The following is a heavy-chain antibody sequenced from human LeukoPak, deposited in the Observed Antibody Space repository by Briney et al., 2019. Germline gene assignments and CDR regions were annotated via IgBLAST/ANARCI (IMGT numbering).Heavy chain of an antibody. Sequence: PSETLSLTCTVSGGSISSYYWSWIRQPAGKGLEWIGRIYTSGSTNYNPSLKSRVTMSVDTSKSQFSLKLSSVTAADTAVYYCARSRENYYYYYMDVWGKGTTVTVSS. J-gene: IGHJ6*03. CDR1: GGSISSYY. CDR2: IYTSGST. V-gene: IGHV4-4*07. CDR3: ARSRENYYYYYMDV.